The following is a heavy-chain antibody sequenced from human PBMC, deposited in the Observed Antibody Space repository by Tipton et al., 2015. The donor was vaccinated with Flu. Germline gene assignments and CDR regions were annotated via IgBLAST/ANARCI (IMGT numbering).Heavy chain of an antibody. D-gene: IGHD6-13*01. CDR2: ISYDGSLK. V-gene: IGHV3-30-3*01. Sequence: SLRLSCEASGFTFSGHAMHWVRQTPDKGLEWVAVISYDGSLKYYADSVRGRFTISRDNSKTMLYLQMNSLGVEDTAVYYCAIFAGTFDYWGQGTRVTVSS. CDR3: AIFAGTFDY. J-gene: IGHJ4*02. CDR1: GFTFSGHA.